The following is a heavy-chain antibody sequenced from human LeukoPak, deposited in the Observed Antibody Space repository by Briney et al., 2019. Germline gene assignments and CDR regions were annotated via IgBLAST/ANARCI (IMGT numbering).Heavy chain of an antibody. CDR2: ISSSSSTI. CDR3: ARALSIAAHNFDY. V-gene: IGHV3-48*02. J-gene: IGHJ4*02. Sequence: GGSLRLSCAASGFTFSSYSMNWVRQAPGKGLEWVSYISSSSSTIYYADSVKGRFTISRDNAKNSPYLQMNSLRDEDTAVYYCARALSIAAHNFDYWGQGTLVTASS. D-gene: IGHD6-6*01. CDR1: GFTFSSYS.